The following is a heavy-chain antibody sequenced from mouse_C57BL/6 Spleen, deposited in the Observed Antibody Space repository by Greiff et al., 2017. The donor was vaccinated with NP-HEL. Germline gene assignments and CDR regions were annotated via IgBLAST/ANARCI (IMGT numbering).Heavy chain of an antibody. CDR3: ARRGYYDYDAGFAY. D-gene: IGHD2-4*01. CDR1: GYAFTNYL. CDR2: INPGSGGT. J-gene: IGHJ3*01. Sequence: VQLKQSGAELVRPGTSVKVSCKASGYAFTNYLIEWVKQRPGQGLEWIGVINPGSGGTNYNEKFKGKATLTADKSSSTAYMQLSSLTSEDSAVYFCARRGYYDYDAGFAYWGQGTLVTVSA. V-gene: IGHV1-54*01.